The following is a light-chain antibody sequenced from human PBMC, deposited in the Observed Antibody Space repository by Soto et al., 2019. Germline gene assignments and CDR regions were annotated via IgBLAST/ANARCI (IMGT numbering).Light chain of an antibody. V-gene: IGKV3-20*01. Sequence: ENVLTQSPGTLSLSPGDTATLSCRASQTIFNSYLAWYQQKPDQAPRLLIYGASSRATGIPDRFSGGGSGTDFTLTITRLEPEDFAVYYCQQYGSSYTFGQGTKLEMK. CDR1: QTIFNSY. J-gene: IGKJ2*01. CDR3: QQYGSSYT. CDR2: GAS.